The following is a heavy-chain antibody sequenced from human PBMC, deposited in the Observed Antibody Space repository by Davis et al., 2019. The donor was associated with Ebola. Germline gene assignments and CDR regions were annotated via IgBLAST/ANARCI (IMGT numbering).Heavy chain of an antibody. CDR2: IYTSGST. V-gene: IGHV4-4*07. J-gene: IGHJ6*03. CDR3: ARDGARDSIFGVGYMDA. D-gene: IGHD3-3*01. Sequence: PSETLSLTCTVSGGSISSYYWSWIRQPAGKGLEWIGRIYTSGSTNYNPSLKSRVTISVDTSKNQFSLKLSSVTAADTAVYYCARDGARDSIFGVGYMDAWGKGTTVTVSS. CDR1: GGSISSYY.